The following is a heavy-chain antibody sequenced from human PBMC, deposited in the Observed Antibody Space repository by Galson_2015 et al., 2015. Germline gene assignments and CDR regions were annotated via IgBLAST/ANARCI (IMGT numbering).Heavy chain of an antibody. J-gene: IGHJ6*02. V-gene: IGHV3-21*01. D-gene: IGHD5-18*01. CDR1: GFPFISYN. CDR2: ISGSSSSI. CDR3: ARDGTAMVNYYGMDV. Sequence: LRLSCAASGFPFISYNMNWVRQAPGTVLEWVSFISGSSSSIHYADSVKGRFTVSRDNAKNSVYLQMSSLRAEDTAVYYCARDGTAMVNYYGMDVWGQGTSVTVSS.